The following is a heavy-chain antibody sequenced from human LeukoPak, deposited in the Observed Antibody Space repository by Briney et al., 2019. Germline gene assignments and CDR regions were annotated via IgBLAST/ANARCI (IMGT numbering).Heavy chain of an antibody. D-gene: IGHD1-14*01. CDR3: AKAEPASGYDY. CDR2: ISSDSRAI. V-gene: IGHV3-48*01. Sequence: GGSLRLSCAASGFTFSSYSMNWVRQAPGKGLEWVSYISSDSRAIYYADSVKGRFTISRDNAKNSVYLQMNSLRVEDTAVYYCAKAEPASGYDYWGQGSLVTVSS. CDR1: GFTFSSYS. J-gene: IGHJ4*02.